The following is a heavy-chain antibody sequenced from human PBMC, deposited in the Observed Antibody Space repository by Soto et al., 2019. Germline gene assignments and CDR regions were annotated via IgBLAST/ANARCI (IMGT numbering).Heavy chain of an antibody. CDR3: AKDLRYSSGWYYFDY. CDR2: ISYDGSNK. Sequence: ALRLSCIACAFTFSDAWMSWVLEAPDQGLEWVAVISYDGSNKYYADSVKGRFTISRDNSKNTLYLQMNSLRAEDTAVYYCAKDLRYSSGWYYFDYWGQGTLVTVSS. V-gene: IGHV3-30*18. D-gene: IGHD6-19*01. J-gene: IGHJ4*02. CDR1: AFTFSDAW.